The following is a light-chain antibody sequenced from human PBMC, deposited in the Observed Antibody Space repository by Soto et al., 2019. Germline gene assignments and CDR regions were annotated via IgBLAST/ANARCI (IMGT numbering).Light chain of an antibody. CDR2: GAS. J-gene: IGKJ1*01. V-gene: IGKV3-15*01. CDR1: QSVYSS. Sequence: EIVLTQSPATLSVSPGERATLSCRASQSVYSSLAWYQQKPGQAPRLLIYGASTTAPGIPARFSGSGSGTEFTLTISSLQSEDSAVYHCQQYNDWPRTFGQGTKVDI. CDR3: QQYNDWPRT.